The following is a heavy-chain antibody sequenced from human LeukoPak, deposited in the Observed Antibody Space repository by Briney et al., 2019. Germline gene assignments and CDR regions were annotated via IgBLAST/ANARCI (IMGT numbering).Heavy chain of an antibody. CDR1: GFTFSSYA. D-gene: IGHD5-12*01. J-gene: IGHJ4*02. V-gene: IGHV3-23*01. CDR3: AKDGNSGYDLDY. Sequence: GGSLRLSCAASGFTFSSYAMSWVRQAPGKGLEWVSAISGSGGSTYYADSVKGRFTISRDNSKNTLCLQMNSLRADDTGVYYCAKDGNSGYDLDYWGQGTLVTVSS. CDR2: ISGSGGST.